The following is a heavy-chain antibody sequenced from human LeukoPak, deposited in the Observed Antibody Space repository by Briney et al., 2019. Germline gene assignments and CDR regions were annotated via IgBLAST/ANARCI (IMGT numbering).Heavy chain of an antibody. CDR3: ASFIAANDAFDI. V-gene: IGHV3-21*01. Sequence: GGSLRLSCAASGFTFSSYSMNWVRQAPGKGLEWVSSISSSSSYIYYADSVKGRFTISRDNAKNSLYLQMNSLRAEDTAVYYCASFIAANDAFDIWGQGTMVTVSS. CDR1: GFTFSSYS. J-gene: IGHJ3*02. CDR2: ISSSSSYI. D-gene: IGHD6-13*01.